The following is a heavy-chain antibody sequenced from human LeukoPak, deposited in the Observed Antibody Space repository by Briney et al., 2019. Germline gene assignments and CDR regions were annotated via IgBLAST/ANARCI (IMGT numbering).Heavy chain of an antibody. D-gene: IGHD2-15*01. Sequence: SETLSLTCTVSSGSITNYYWNWIRQPAGKGLEWIGRIYSSGSTDYNLSLKSRVTMSRDTSKNQFSLNLSSVTAADSALYYCARARGRLLLVDYWGQGTLVTVSS. J-gene: IGHJ4*02. CDR1: SGSITNYY. V-gene: IGHV4-4*07. CDR3: ARARGRLLLVDY. CDR2: IYSSGST.